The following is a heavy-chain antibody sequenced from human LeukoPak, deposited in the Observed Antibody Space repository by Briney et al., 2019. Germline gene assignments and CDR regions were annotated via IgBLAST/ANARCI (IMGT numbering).Heavy chain of an antibody. Sequence: PGGSLRLSCAASGFTFSSYSMTWVRQAPGKGLEWVSSISSSSSYIYYADSVKGRFTISRDNAKNSLYLQMNSLRAEDTAVYYCARGSTIFGVVISFDYWGQGTLVTVSS. CDR3: ARGSTIFGVVISFDY. J-gene: IGHJ4*02. V-gene: IGHV3-21*01. CDR1: GFTFSSYS. CDR2: ISSSSSYI. D-gene: IGHD3-3*01.